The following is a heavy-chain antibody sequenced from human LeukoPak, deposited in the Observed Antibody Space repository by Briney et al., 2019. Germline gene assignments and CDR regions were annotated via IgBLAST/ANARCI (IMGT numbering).Heavy chain of an antibody. Sequence: SETLSLTCTFSGGSISSNTYYWAWIRQPPGKGLEWIGTISYSGSAYYIPSLNSRVTIFVDPSKNQFFLNLTSVTATDTALYYCARHGYYYSSGPLFDSWGQGTLVTVSS. J-gene: IGHJ4*02. D-gene: IGHD3-10*01. CDR3: ARHGYYYSSGPLFDS. V-gene: IGHV4-39*01. CDR2: ISYSGSA. CDR1: GGSISSNTYY.